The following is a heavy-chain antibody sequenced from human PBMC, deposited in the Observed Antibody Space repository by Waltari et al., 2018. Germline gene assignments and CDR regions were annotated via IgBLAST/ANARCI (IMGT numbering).Heavy chain of an antibody. J-gene: IGHJ5*02. D-gene: IGHD2-2*01. V-gene: IGHV3-23*01. CDR3: AKGPSTRTNWFDP. Sequence: VQLLESGGGLVQPGWSLRLSCAHSGFIFSTYDMSWVREAPGKGLEWVSVITSSGDRIYYAGSVKGRFTIFRDSSKNMLYLQMNSLRADDTAVYYCAKGPSTRTNWFDPWGQGTLVTVSS. CDR1: GFIFSTYD. CDR2: ITSSGDRI.